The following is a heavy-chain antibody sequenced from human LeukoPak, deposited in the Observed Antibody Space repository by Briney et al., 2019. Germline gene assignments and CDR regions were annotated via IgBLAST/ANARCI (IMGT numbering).Heavy chain of an antibody. CDR2: IYYSGST. J-gene: IGHJ4*02. CDR1: GGSISSGSYY. D-gene: IGHD6-13*01. V-gene: IGHV4-61*10. CDR3: ARTAAAGRDSLEIDY. Sequence: SETLSLTCTVSGGSISSGSYYWSWIRQPAGKGLEWIGYIYYSGSTNYNPSLKSRVTISVDTSKNQFSLKLSSVTAADTAVYYCARTAAAGRDSLEIDYWGQGTLVTVSS.